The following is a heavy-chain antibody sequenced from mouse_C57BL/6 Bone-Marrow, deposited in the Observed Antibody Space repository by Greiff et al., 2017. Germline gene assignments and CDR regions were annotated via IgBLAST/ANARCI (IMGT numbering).Heavy chain of an antibody. Sequence: EVQRVESGGGLVQPGGSLSLSCAASGFTFTDYYMSWVRQPPGKALEWLGFIRNKANGYTTAYSASVKGRFTISRDNSQSILYLQMNALRAEDSATYYCARSYDYYAMDYWGQGTSVTVSS. CDR2: IRNKANGYTT. J-gene: IGHJ4*01. D-gene: IGHD6-5*01. V-gene: IGHV7-3*01. CDR1: GFTFTDYY. CDR3: ARSYDYYAMDY.